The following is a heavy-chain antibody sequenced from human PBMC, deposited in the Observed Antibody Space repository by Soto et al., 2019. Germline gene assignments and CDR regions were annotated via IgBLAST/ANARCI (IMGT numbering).Heavy chain of an antibody. D-gene: IGHD4-17*01. CDR2: IRSKAYGGTT. CDR3: TRDSTRDYFSVFWFDP. Sequence: GGSLRLSCTASGFTFGDYAMRWVRQAPGKGLEWVGFIRSKAYGGTTEYAASVKGRFTISRDDSKSIAYLQMNSLKTEDTAVYYCTRDSTRDYFSVFWFDPWGQVTLVTVSS. J-gene: IGHJ5*02. CDR1: GFTFGDYA. V-gene: IGHV3-49*04.